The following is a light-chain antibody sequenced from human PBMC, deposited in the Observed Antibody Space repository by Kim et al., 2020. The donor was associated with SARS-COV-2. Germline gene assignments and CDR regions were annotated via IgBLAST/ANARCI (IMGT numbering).Light chain of an antibody. CDR2: AKN. CDR3: NFRDTNSDRWV. Sequence: SSELTQDPAVSVALGQTVRITCQGDGLRTFYASWYQQKPRQTPILLIYAKNRRPSGIPDRFSGSRSGDTASLTITGVQAEDEADYYCNFRDTNSDRWVFG. CDR1: GLRTFY. J-gene: IGLJ3*02. V-gene: IGLV3-19*01.